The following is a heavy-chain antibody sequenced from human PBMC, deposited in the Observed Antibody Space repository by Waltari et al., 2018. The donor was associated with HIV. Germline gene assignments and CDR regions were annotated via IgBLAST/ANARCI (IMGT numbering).Heavy chain of an antibody. CDR3: ARVRGPYDSSGYFQYYFDY. CDR2: IYYSWST. D-gene: IGHD3-22*01. J-gene: IGHJ4*02. V-gene: IGHV4-30-4*01. CDR1: GGSISSGDYY. Sequence: QVQLQESGPGLVKPSQTLSLTCTVPGGSISSGDYYWSWIRQPPGKGLEWIGYIYYSWSTYYNPSLKSRVTISVDTSKNQFSLKLSSVTAADTAVYYCARVRGPYDSSGYFQYYFDYWGQGTLVTVSS.